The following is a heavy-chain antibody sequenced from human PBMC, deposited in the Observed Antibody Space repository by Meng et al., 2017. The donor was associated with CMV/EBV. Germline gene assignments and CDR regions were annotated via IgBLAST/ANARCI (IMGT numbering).Heavy chain of an antibody. CDR2: IYTSGST. D-gene: IGHD4-23*01. Sequence: VQSQDSGPRLVTPSQTLSLTCTVSGGSISSYYWSWIRQPAGKGLEWIGRIYTSGSTNYNPSLKSRVTMSVDTSKNQFSLKLSSVTAADTAVYYCARVLRWNGVIDYWGQGTLVTVSS. J-gene: IGHJ4*02. V-gene: IGHV4-4*07. CDR1: GGSISSYY. CDR3: ARVLRWNGVIDY.